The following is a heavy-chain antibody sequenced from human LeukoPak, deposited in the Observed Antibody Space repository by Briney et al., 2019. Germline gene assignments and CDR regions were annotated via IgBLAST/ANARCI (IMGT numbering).Heavy chain of an antibody. CDR3: ATLRSGGTAAYYFDY. V-gene: IGHV1-69-2*01. CDR2: VDPEDGET. D-gene: IGHD2-15*01. CDR1: GYTFTDYY. Sequence: ASVKISCKVSGYTFTDYYMHWVQQAPGKGLEWMGLVDPEDGETIYAEKFQGRVTITADTSTDTAYMELSSLRSEDAAVHYCATLRSGGTAAYYFDYWGQGTLVTVSS. J-gene: IGHJ4*02.